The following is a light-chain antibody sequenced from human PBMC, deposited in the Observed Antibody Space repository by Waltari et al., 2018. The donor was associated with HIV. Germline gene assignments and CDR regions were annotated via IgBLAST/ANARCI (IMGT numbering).Light chain of an antibody. CDR3: SSYTSSSTYVV. V-gene: IGLV2-14*01. CDR1: SSDVGGYNY. J-gene: IGLJ2*01. Sequence: QSALTQPASVSGSPGPSITISCTGTSSDVGGYNYVSWYQQHPGKAPKLMIYEVRNRPSGVSNRFSGSKSGNTASLTISGLQAEDEADYYCSSYTSSSTYVVFGGGTKLTVL. CDR2: EVR.